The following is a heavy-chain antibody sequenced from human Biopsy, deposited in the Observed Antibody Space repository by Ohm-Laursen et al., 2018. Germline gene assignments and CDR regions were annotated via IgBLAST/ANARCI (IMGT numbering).Heavy chain of an antibody. D-gene: IGHD6-19*01. CDR1: GVTFDTYA. CDR3: VAHPSSGFFENNDDFAMDV. CDR2: RIPYFNTI. Sequence: SSVKVSCKASGVTFDTYAFGWVRQAPGQGLEWMGGRIPYFNTIYYARNFQDRAVITADRSARTTDMQLSGLRSEDTAVYYCVAHPSSGFFENNDDFAMDVWGQGTTVIVSS. V-gene: IGHV1-69*01. J-gene: IGHJ6*02.